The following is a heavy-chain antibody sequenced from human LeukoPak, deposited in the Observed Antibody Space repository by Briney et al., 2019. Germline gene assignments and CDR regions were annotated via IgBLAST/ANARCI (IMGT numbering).Heavy chain of an antibody. Sequence: GGSQTLLCAASGFTFSSYAMSWVRQAPGKGLEWVSAISGSGNSAYYTDSVKGRFTISRDNSKNTVYVQMNSLRAEDTAVYYCAKDKINLWIHPSLGYWGQGTPVTVSS. CDR3: AKDKINLWIHPSLGY. CDR1: GFTFSSYA. J-gene: IGHJ4*02. D-gene: IGHD5-18*01. CDR2: ISGSGNSA. V-gene: IGHV3-23*01.